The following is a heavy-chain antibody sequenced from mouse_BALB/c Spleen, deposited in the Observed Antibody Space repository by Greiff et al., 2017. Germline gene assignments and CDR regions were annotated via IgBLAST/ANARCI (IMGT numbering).Heavy chain of an antibody. J-gene: IGHJ4*01. CDR3: ARRGGNSGAMDY. CDR2: INPSSGYT. D-gene: IGHD2-1*01. Sequence: VHLVESGAELVRPGASVKMSCKASGYTFTSYTMHWVKQRPGQGLEWIGYINPSSGYTNYNQKFKDKATLTADKSSSTAYMQLSSLTSEDSAVYYCARRGGNSGAMDYWGQGTSVTVSS. CDR1: GYTFTSYT. V-gene: IGHV1-4*01.